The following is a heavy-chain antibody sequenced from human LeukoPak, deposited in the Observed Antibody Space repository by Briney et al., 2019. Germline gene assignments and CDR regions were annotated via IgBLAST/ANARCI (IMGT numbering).Heavy chain of an antibody. Sequence: GRSLRLSCAASGFTFSDYGIHWVRQAPGKGLEWVANIQDGSDKYYVDSVKGRFTISRDNAKNSLYLQMNSLRAEDTAVYYCARCFDIWGQGTMVTVSS. V-gene: IGHV3-7*05. CDR3: ARCFDI. CDR1: GFTFSDYG. J-gene: IGHJ3*02. CDR2: IQDGSDK.